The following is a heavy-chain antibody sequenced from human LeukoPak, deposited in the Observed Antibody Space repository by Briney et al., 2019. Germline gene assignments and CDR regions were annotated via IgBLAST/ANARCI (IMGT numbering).Heavy chain of an antibody. Sequence: GASVKVSCKASGGTFSRYAISWVRQAPGQGLEWMGGIIPIFGTANYAQKFQGRVTITTDESTSTAYMELSSLRSEDTAVYYCARSFRIAVDRNGGFFDYWGQGTLVTVSS. CDR2: IIPIFGTA. D-gene: IGHD6-19*01. CDR3: ARSFRIAVDRNGGFFDY. J-gene: IGHJ4*02. CDR1: GGTFSRYA. V-gene: IGHV1-69*05.